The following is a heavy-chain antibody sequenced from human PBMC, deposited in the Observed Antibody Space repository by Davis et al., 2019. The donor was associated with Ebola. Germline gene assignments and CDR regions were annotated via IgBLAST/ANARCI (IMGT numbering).Heavy chain of an antibody. Sequence: PGGSLRLSCAASGFTFSSYAMHWVRQAPGKGLEWVAVISYDGSNKYYADSVKGRFTISRDNSKNTLYLQMNSLKTEDTAVYYCTTDHHSYGYAVYWGQGTLVTVSS. CDR2: ISYDGSNK. CDR3: TTDHHSYGYAVY. CDR1: GFTFSSYA. V-gene: IGHV3-30-3*01. D-gene: IGHD5-18*01. J-gene: IGHJ4*02.